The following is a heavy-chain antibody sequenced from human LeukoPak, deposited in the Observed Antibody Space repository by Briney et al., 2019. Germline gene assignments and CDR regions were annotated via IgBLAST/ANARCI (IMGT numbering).Heavy chain of an antibody. CDR2: ISAYNGNT. J-gene: IGHJ4*02. CDR3: ARQLIAVRSGTAIDY. V-gene: IGHV1-18*01. CDR1: GYTFTSYG. Sequence: ASVKVSCKASGYTFTSYGISWVRQAPGQGLEWMGWISAYNGNTNYAQKLQGRVTMTTDTSTSTAYMELRSLRSDDTAVYYCARQLIAVRSGTAIDYWGQGTLVTVSS. D-gene: IGHD6-6*01.